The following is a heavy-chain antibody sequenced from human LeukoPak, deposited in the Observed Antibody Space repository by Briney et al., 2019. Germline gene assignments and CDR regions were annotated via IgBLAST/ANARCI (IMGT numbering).Heavy chain of an antibody. Sequence: GASGKVSCKASGYTFTSYYMRWVRQAPGQGLDWRGIINPSGGSTSYAQKFQGRVTMTRDTSTSTVYMELSSLRSEDTAVYYCARDTQRRDGYNFDYWGQGTLVTVPS. CDR2: INPSGGST. V-gene: IGHV1-46*01. CDR1: GYTFTSYY. D-gene: IGHD5-24*01. CDR3: ARDTQRRDGYNFDY. J-gene: IGHJ4*02.